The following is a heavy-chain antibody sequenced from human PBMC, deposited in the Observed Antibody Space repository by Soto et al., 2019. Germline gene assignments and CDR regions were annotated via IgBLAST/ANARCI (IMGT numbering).Heavy chain of an antibody. CDR1: GFSFSDHA. CDR2: VAHDGTSK. V-gene: IGHV3-30-3*01. D-gene: IGHD2-2*01. J-gene: IGHJ5*02. CDR3: ARGRIRKIVVVPAARRYNWFDP. Sequence: LRLSCAASGFSFSDHAMHWVHRAPGKGLEWVALVAHDGTSKYYAGSVKGRFTISSDKSSNTLFLQMDSLDTEDTAVYYCARGRIRKIVVVPAARRYNWFDPWGQGTLVTVSS.